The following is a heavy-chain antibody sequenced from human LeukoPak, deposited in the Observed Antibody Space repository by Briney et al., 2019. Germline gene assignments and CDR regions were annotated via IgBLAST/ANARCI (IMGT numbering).Heavy chain of an antibody. Sequence: PGGSLRLSCVASGFTFGNYWMSWVRQAPGKGLEFVGNIEGDGDQKNYVDSVKGRFTISRDNLKNSLYLQMNSLRVEDTAVYYCARDIIRGQSDFDYWGQGVLVTVSS. V-gene: IGHV3-7*01. CDR3: ARDIIRGQSDFDY. D-gene: IGHD5-12*01. J-gene: IGHJ4*02. CDR2: IEGDGDQK. CDR1: GFTFGNYW.